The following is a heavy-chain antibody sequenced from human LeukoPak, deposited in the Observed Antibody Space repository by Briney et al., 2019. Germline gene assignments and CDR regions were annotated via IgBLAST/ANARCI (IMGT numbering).Heavy chain of an antibody. CDR1: RFTFSTYG. J-gene: IGHJ4*02. CDR2: ISGSGGST. D-gene: IGHD6-19*01. V-gene: IGHV3-23*01. CDR3: ARRSGIAVAGAFDY. Sequence: GGSLRLSCAASRFTFSTYGMSWVRQAPGKGLEWVSAISGSGGSTYYADSVKGRFTISRDNSKNTLYLQMNSLRAEDTAVYYCARRSGIAVAGAFDYWGQGTLVTVSS.